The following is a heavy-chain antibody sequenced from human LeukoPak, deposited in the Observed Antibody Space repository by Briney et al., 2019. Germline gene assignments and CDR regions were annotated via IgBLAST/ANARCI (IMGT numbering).Heavy chain of an antibody. CDR2: IIPIFGTA. CDR3: ARDPIEYSSSSPEEDY. CDR1: GGTFSSYA. D-gene: IGHD6-6*01. V-gene: IGHV1-69*13. J-gene: IGHJ4*02. Sequence: ASVKVSCKASGGTFSSYAISWVRQAPGQGLEWMGGIIPIFGTANYAQKFQGRVTITADESTSTAYMELSSLRSEDTAVYYCARDPIEYSSSSPEEDYWGQGTLVTVSS.